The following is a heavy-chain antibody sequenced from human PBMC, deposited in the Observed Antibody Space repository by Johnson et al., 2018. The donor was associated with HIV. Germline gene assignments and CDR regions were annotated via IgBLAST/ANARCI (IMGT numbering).Heavy chain of an antibody. J-gene: IGHJ3*02. CDR3: GKDIVGVTAMGGSSDI. V-gene: IGHV3-7*03. Sequence: MLLVESGGGVVQPGGSLRLSCAASEFTFSYYWMSWVRQAPGKGLEWVANIKQDGSEKYYVGSVKGRFTSSRDNAKNSLYLQMNSLRAEDTALYYCGKDIVGVTAMGGSSDIWGQGTMVTVSS. CDR1: EFTFSYYW. CDR2: IKQDGSEK. D-gene: IGHD2-21*02.